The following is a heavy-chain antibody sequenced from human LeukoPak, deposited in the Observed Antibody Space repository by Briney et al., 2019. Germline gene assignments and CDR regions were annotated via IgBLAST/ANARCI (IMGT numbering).Heavy chain of an antibody. J-gene: IGHJ4*02. V-gene: IGHV1-2*02. CDR1: GYIFTAYD. CDR2: INPSNGDT. CDR3: FDY. Sequence: ASVKVSCKTSGYIFTAYDIHRVRQAPGQGLEWMGWINPSNGDTVVAQKFQDRVTMTRDTSISTAYMDLSSLRSDDSAVYPYFDYWGQGTLFIVSS.